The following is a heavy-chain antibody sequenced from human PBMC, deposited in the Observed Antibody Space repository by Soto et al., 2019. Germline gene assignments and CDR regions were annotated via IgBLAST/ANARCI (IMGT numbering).Heavy chain of an antibody. CDR1: GFTFSGSA. CDR2: IRSKANSYAT. D-gene: IGHD5-12*01. Sequence: PGGSLRLSCAASGFTFSGSAMHWVRQASGKGLEWVGRIRSKANSYATAYAASVKGRFTISRDDSKNTAYLQMNSLKTEDTAVYYCTRSTSGYSGYDYGSYYYYYMDVWGKGTTVTVSS. CDR3: TRSTSGYSGYDYGSYYYYYMDV. J-gene: IGHJ6*03. V-gene: IGHV3-73*01.